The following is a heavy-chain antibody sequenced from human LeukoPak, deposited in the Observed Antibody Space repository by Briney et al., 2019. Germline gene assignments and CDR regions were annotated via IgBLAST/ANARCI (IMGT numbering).Heavy chain of an antibody. CDR3: ARDTYDILTGYYKWAFDI. CDR2: ISSSGSTI. D-gene: IGHD3-9*01. J-gene: IGHJ3*02. Sequence: PGGSLRLSCAASGFTFSSYDMNWVRQAPGKGLEWISHISSSGSTIYYADSVKGRFTISRDNAKNSLYLQMNSLRAEDTAVYYCARDTYDILTGYYKWAFDIWGQGTMVTVSS. V-gene: IGHV3-48*03. CDR1: GFTFSSYD.